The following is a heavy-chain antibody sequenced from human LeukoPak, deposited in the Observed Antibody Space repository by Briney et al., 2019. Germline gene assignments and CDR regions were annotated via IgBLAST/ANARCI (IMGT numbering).Heavy chain of an antibody. Sequence: SVKVSCKASGGTFSSYAISWVRQAPGQGLEWMGGIIPIFGTANYAQKFQGRVTITTDESTSTAYMELSSLRSEDTAVYYCARDGWSGYPPFDPWGQGTLVAVSS. CDR1: GGTFSSYA. CDR2: IIPIFGTA. D-gene: IGHD3-3*01. V-gene: IGHV1-69*05. CDR3: ARDGWSGYPPFDP. J-gene: IGHJ5*02.